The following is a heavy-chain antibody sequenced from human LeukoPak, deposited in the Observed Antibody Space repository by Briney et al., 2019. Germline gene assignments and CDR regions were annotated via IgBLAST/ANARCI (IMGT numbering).Heavy chain of an antibody. Sequence: GGSLRLSCAASGFTFSSYGMHWVRQVPGKGLEWVAVISYDGSNKYYADSVKGRFTISRDNSKNTLYLQMNSLKPEDTAVYYGATSITGVMPEGHWGQGTLVTVSS. CDR3: ATSITGVMPEGH. CDR1: GFTFSSYG. J-gene: IGHJ4*02. D-gene: IGHD1-14*01. CDR2: ISYDGSNK. V-gene: IGHV3-30*03.